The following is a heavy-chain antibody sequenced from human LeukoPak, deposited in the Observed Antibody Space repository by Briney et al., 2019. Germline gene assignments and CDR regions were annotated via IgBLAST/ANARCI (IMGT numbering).Heavy chain of an antibody. CDR3: ARRLTYYDYVWGSYRYTGYFDY. Sequence: SETLSLTCTVSGGPISGSSYYWGWIRQPPGKGLEWIGSIYYSGSTYYNPSLKSRVTISVDTSKNQFSLKLNSVTATDTAVYYCARRLTYYDYVWGSYRYTGYFDYWGQGTLVTVSS. CDR1: GGPISGSSYY. CDR2: IYYSGST. J-gene: IGHJ4*02. V-gene: IGHV4-39*01. D-gene: IGHD3-16*02.